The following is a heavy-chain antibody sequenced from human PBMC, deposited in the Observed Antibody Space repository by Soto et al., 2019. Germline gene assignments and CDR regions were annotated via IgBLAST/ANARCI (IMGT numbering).Heavy chain of an antibody. CDR2: IYYSGST. CDR1: GGSISSYY. Sequence: SLTGTLCGGSISSYYWSWIRQPPGKGLEWIGYIYYSGSTNYNPSLKSRVTISVDTSKNQFSLKLSSVTAADTAVYYCARGSYRYDFWSGYYSDYYGMDVWGQGTTVTVSS. V-gene: IGHV4-59*01. J-gene: IGHJ6*02. CDR3: ARGSYRYDFWSGYYSDYYGMDV. D-gene: IGHD3-3*01.